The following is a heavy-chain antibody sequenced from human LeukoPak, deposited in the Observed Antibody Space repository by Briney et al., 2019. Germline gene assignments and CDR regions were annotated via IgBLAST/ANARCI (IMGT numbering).Heavy chain of an antibody. V-gene: IGHV4-59*01. J-gene: IGHJ4*02. CDR3: ARTQVAATTFAV. CDR1: GGSISSYY. D-gene: IGHD1-26*01. CDR2: IYYSGST. Sequence: SETLSLTCTVSGGSISSYYWSWIRQPPGKGLEWIGYIYYSGSTNYNPSLKSRVTISVDTSKNQFSLKLSSVTAADTAVYYCARTQVAATTFAVWGQGTLVTVSS.